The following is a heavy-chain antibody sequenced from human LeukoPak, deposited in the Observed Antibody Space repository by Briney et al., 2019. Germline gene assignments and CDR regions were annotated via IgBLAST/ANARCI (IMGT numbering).Heavy chain of an antibody. CDR1: EGTFSSYA. J-gene: IGHJ6*03. V-gene: IGHV1-69*13. Sequence: ASVKVSCKASEGTFSSYAISWVRQAPGQGLEWMGGIIPIFGTANYAQKFQGRVTITADESTSTAYMELSSLRSEDTAVYYCARVLVVPAADHYYYYYMDVWGKGTTVTVSS. CDR2: IIPIFGTA. D-gene: IGHD2-2*01. CDR3: ARVLVVPAADHYYYYYMDV.